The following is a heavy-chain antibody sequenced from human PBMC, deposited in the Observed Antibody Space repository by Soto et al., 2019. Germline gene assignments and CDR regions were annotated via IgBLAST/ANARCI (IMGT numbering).Heavy chain of an antibody. D-gene: IGHD3-16*02. CDR2: IIPIFGTA. CDR1: GGTFSSYA. Sequence: QVQLVQSGAEVKKPGSSVKVSCKASGGTFSSYAISWVRQAPGQGLEWMGGIIPIFGTANYAQKFQGRVTITADESTITAYMGLSSLRSEDTAVYYWARAIDRFGGVSVIDSWFGPWGQGTLVTVSS. J-gene: IGHJ5*02. V-gene: IGHV1-69*12. CDR3: ARAIDRFGGVSVIDSWFGP.